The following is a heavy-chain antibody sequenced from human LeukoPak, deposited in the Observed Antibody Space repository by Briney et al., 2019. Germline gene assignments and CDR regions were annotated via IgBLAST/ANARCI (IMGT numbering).Heavy chain of an antibody. V-gene: IGHV3-23*01. CDR1: GFTFSSYA. Sequence: QNGGSLRLPCAASGFTFSSYAMSWVRQAPGKGLEWVSAISGSGGSTYYADSVKGRFTISRDNSKNTLYLQMNSLRAEDTAVYYCAKSLVRGVYYYYMDVWGKGTTVTVSS. CDR2: ISGSGGST. D-gene: IGHD3-10*01. J-gene: IGHJ6*03. CDR3: AKSLVRGVYYYYMDV.